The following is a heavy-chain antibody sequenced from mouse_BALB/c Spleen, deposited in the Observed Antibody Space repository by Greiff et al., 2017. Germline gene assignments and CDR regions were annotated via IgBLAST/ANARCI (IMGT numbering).Heavy chain of an antibody. CDR1: GFTFSSFG. V-gene: IGHV5-17*02. D-gene: IGHD5-1-1*01. CDR3: ARIPGFAY. J-gene: IGHJ3*01. Sequence: EVKLVESGGGLVQPGGSRKLSCAASGFTFSSFGMHWVRQAPEKGLEWVAYISSGSSTIYYADTVKGRFTISRDNPKNTLFLQMTSLRSEDTAMYYCARIPGFAYWGQGTLVTVSA. CDR2: ISSGSSTI.